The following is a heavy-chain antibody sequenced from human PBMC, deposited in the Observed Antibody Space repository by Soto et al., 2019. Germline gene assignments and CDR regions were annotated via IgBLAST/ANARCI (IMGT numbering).Heavy chain of an antibody. V-gene: IGHV4-30-2*01. CDR1: GFIFSGHA. Sequence: LRLSCAASGFIFSGHAMNWVRQPPGKGLEWIGYIYHSGSTYYNPSLKSRVTISVDRSKNQFSLKLSSVTAADTAVYYCAAGGGLPRYYWGQGTLVTVSS. CDR2: IYHSGST. D-gene: IGHD5-12*01. J-gene: IGHJ4*02. CDR3: AAGGGLPRYY.